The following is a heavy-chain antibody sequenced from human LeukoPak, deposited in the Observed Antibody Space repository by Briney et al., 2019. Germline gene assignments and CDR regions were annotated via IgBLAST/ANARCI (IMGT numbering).Heavy chain of an antibody. CDR1: GFTFSSYS. CDR2: ISSSSSYI. D-gene: IGHD3-22*01. CDR3: ARGPGGPTYYYDSSGYQYYFDY. V-gene: IGHV3-21*01. Sequence: PGGSLRLSCAASGFTFSSYSMNWVRQAPGKGLEWVSSISSSSSYIYYADSVKGRFTISRDNAKNSLYLQMNSLRAEDTAVYYCARGPGGPTYYYDSSGYQYYFDYWGQGALVTVSS. J-gene: IGHJ4*02.